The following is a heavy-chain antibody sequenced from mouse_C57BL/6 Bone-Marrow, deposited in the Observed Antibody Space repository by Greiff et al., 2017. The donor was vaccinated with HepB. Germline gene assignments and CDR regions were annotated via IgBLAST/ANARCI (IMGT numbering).Heavy chain of an antibody. V-gene: IGHV1-26*01. J-gene: IGHJ3*01. D-gene: IGHD2-2*01. CDR1: GYTFTDYY. Sequence: EVQLQQSGPELVKPGASVKISCKASGYTFTDYYMNWVKQSHGKSLEWIGDINPNNGGTSYNQKFKGKATLTVDKSSSTAYMELRSLTSEDSAVYYCARRLRREIAYWGQGTLVTVSA. CDR2: INPNNGGT. CDR3: ARRLRREIAY.